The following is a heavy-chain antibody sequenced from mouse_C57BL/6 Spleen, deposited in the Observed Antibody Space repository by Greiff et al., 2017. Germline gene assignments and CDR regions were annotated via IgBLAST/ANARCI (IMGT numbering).Heavy chain of an antibody. V-gene: IGHV1-4*01. CDR2: INPSSGYT. D-gene: IGHD2-3*01. Sequence: VQLQQSGAELARPGASVKMSCKASGYTFTSYTMHWVKQRPGQGLEWIGYINPSSGYTKYNQKFKDKATLTADKSSSTAYMQLSSLTSEDSAVYYCATSDGYYFDYWGQGTTLTVSS. J-gene: IGHJ2*01. CDR3: ATSDGYYFDY. CDR1: GYTFTSYT.